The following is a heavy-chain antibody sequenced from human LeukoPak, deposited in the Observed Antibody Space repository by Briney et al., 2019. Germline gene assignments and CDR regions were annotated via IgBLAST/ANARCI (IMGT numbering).Heavy chain of an antibody. Sequence: ASVKVSCKASGYTFTSYGISWVRQAPGQGLEWMGWISAYNGNTNYAQKLQGRVTMTTDTSTSTAYMELRSLRSDDTAVYYCARDLLPYYDILTGDYWGQGTLVTVSS. V-gene: IGHV1-18*01. CDR2: ISAYNGNT. D-gene: IGHD3-9*01. CDR3: ARDLLPYYDILTGDY. CDR1: GYTFTSYG. J-gene: IGHJ4*02.